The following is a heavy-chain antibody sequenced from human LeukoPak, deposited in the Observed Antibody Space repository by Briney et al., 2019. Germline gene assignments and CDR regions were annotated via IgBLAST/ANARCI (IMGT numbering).Heavy chain of an antibody. CDR3: ARLLSGSYYNYFDY. CDR1: GFTFSSYS. D-gene: IGHD1-26*01. V-gene: IGHV3-21*01. CDR2: ISSSSSYI. Sequence: GGSLRLSCAASGFTFSSYSMNRVRQAPGKGLEWVSSISSSSSYIYYADSVKGRFTISRDNAKNSLYLQMNSLRAEDTAVYYCARLLSGSYYNYFDYWGQGTLVTVSS. J-gene: IGHJ4*02.